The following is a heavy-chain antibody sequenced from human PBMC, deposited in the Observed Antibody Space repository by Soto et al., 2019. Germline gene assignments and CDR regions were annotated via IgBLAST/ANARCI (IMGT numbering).Heavy chain of an antibody. Sequence: PGGSLRLSCAASGFTFSSYWMHWVRQAPGEGLMWVSRINPDGSTTSYADSVKGRFTISRDNAKNTLYLQMNSLRVEDTAVYYCARVPTTVTTPGMDVWGQVPTGTFSS. V-gene: IGHV3-74*01. CDR3: ARVPTTVTTPGMDV. D-gene: IGHD4-4*01. J-gene: IGHJ6*02. CDR1: GFTFSSYW. CDR2: INPDGSTT.